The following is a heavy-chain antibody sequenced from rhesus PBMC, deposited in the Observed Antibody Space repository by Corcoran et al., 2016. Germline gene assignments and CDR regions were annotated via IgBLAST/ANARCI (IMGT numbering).Heavy chain of an antibody. J-gene: IGHJ5-2*02. D-gene: IGHD2-21*01. CDR3: ARAPATGSLDV. CDR2: LSPYNGNK. Sequence: QVQLVQSGADIKQPGASVKLSCKASGYAFTSYYMHWVRKAPGPGLEWIGPLSPYNGNKVYARNFQGRVTITTDTSTSTGYMELSSLRSDDTAVYYCARAPATGSLDVWGRGVLVTVSS. V-gene: IGHV1-180*01. CDR1: GYAFTSYY.